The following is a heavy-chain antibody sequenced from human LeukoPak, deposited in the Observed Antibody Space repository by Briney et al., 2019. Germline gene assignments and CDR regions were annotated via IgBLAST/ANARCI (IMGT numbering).Heavy chain of an antibody. CDR2: IIPIFGTA. CDR3: ARGLRGRRGYYYYYMDV. V-gene: IGHV1-69*05. D-gene: IGHD1-26*01. CDR1: GGTFSSYA. Sequence: SVKVSCKASGGTFSSYAISWVRQAPGQGLEWMGGIIPIFGTANYAQKFQGRVTITTDESTSTAYMELSSLRSEDTAVYYCARGLRGRRGYYYYYMDVWGKGTTVTVSS. J-gene: IGHJ6*03.